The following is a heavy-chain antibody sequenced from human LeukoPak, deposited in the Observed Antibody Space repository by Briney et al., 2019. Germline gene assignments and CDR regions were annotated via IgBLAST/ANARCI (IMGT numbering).Heavy chain of an antibody. Sequence: SETLSLTCTVSGGSISSYYWSWIRQPPGKGLEWIGYIYYSGSTNYNPSLKSRVTISVDTSKNQFSLKLSSVTAADTAVYYCARNKVRGLYDYWAREPWSPSPQ. CDR1: GGSISSYY. CDR2: IYYSGST. D-gene: IGHD3-10*01. J-gene: IGHJ4*02. CDR3: ARNKVRGLYDY. V-gene: IGHV4-59*01.